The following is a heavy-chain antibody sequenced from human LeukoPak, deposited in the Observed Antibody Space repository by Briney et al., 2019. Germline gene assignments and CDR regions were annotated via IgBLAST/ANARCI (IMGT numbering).Heavy chain of an antibody. J-gene: IGHJ3*02. D-gene: IGHD4-17*01. CDR1: GGSISTYY. CDR3: ARDVSDYGGAFDI. Sequence: SETLSLTCTVSGGSISTYYWSWIRQPPGKGLEWIGYISYTGSPDYNSSLKSRVTISVDTSKNQFSLKLSSVTAADTAVYYCARDVSDYGGAFDIWGQGTMVTVSS. CDR2: ISYTGSP. V-gene: IGHV4-59*12.